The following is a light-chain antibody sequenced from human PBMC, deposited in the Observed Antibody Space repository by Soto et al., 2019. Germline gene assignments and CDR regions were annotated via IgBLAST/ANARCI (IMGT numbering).Light chain of an antibody. CDR3: SSYSSTSSVV. CDR1: SSDVGGYNY. Sequence: QSALTQPASVSGSPGQSITMSCTGISSDVGGYNYVSWYQQHPGKAPKLMIYGVANRPSGVSHRFSGSKSGNTASLAISGLQAEDEADYYCSSYSSTSSVVFGGGTKLTVL. CDR2: GVA. V-gene: IGLV2-14*01. J-gene: IGLJ2*01.